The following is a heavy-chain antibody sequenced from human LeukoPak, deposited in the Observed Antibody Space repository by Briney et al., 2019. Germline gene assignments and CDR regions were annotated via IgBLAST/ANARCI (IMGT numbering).Heavy chain of an antibody. D-gene: IGHD3-10*01. V-gene: IGHV1-24*01. CDR3: ATAASLLWFGELLHAFDI. Sequence: ASVKVSCKVSGYTLTELSMHWVRQAPGKGLEWMGGFDPEDGETIYAQKFQGRVTMTEDTSTDTAYMELSSLRSEDTAVYYCATAASLLWFGELLHAFDIWGQGTMVTVSS. CDR1: GYTLTELS. J-gene: IGHJ3*02. CDR2: FDPEDGET.